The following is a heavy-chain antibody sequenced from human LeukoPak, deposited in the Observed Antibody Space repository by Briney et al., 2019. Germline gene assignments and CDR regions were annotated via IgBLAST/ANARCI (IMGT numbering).Heavy chain of an antibody. D-gene: IGHD2/OR15-2a*01. J-gene: IGHJ4*02. CDR3: ARDSSTWFDY. Sequence: GGSLRLSCAAFGFTFSSYSMNWVRQAPGKGLEWVSSISSSSSYIYYADSVKGRFTISRDNAKNSLYLQMNSLRAEDTAVYYCARDSSTWFDYRGQGTLVTVSS. V-gene: IGHV3-21*01. CDR1: GFTFSSYS. CDR2: ISSSSSYI.